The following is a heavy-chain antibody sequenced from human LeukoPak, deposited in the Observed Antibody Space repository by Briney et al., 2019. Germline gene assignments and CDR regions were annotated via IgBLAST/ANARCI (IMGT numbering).Heavy chain of an antibody. J-gene: IGHJ4*02. V-gene: IGHV1-18*01. Sequence: ASVKVSCKASGYTFTSYGISWVRQAPGQGLEWMGWISAYNGNTNYAQKFQGRVTMTRNTSISTAYMELSSLRSEDTAVYYCARVLERSYSSGWYGGYWGQGTLVTVSS. CDR1: GYTFTSYG. CDR3: ARVLERSYSSGWYGGY. CDR2: ISAYNGNT. D-gene: IGHD6-19*01.